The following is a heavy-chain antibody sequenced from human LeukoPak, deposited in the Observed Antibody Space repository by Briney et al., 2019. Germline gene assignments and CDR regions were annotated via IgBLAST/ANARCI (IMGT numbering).Heavy chain of an antibody. CDR3: ARGDPTVTTKQNLDY. V-gene: IGHV3-33*01. CDR1: GFSFSNYD. D-gene: IGHD4-17*01. CDR2: IWYDGSNK. J-gene: IGHJ4*02. Sequence: PGGSLRLSCAASGFSFSNYDMHWVRQAPGKGLEGVAVIWYDGSNKCYADSVKGRFTISRDNSKNTLYLQMNSLRVEDTAVYYCARGDPTVTTKQNLDYWGQGTLVTVSS.